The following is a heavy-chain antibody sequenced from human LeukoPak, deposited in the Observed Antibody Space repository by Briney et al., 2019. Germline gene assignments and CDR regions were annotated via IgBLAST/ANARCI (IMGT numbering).Heavy chain of an antibody. V-gene: IGHV1-46*03. CDR2: INPSGGST. Sequence: GASVKVSCKXSGYTFTSYYMHWVRQAPGQGLEWMGIINPSGGSTSYSQKFQGRVTMTRDTSTSTVYMELSSLRSEDTAVYYCALLHLDDYYYYYMDVWGKGTTVTVSS. CDR3: ALLHLDDYYYYYMDV. J-gene: IGHJ6*03. CDR1: GYTFTSYY. D-gene: IGHD5-24*01.